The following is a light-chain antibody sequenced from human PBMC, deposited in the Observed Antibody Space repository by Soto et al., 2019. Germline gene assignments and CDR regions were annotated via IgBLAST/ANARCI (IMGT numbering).Light chain of an antibody. Sequence: EIVMTQSPASLSVSPGETATLSCRASQSIRNSLAWYQQKPGQAPSLVIYGASTRATGIPARFSGSGSGTEFTLTISSLQSEDSALYYCQQYNNWPPRTFGQGTKLGIK. V-gene: IGKV3-15*01. J-gene: IGKJ2*01. CDR2: GAS. CDR3: QQYNNWPPRT. CDR1: QSIRNS.